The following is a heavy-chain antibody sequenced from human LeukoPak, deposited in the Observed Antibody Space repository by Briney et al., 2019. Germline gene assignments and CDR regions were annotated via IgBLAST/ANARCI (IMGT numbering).Heavy chain of an antibody. J-gene: IGHJ4*02. Sequence: SETLSLTCTVSGGSISSYYWSWIRQPPGKGLEWIGYIYYSGSTNYNPSLKSRVTISVDTSKNQFSLKLSSVTAADTAVYYCARADAAAAAYSSFDYWGQGTLVTVSS. CDR2: IYYSGST. D-gene: IGHD6-13*01. V-gene: IGHV4-59*01. CDR3: ARADAAAAAYSSFDY. CDR1: GGSISSYY.